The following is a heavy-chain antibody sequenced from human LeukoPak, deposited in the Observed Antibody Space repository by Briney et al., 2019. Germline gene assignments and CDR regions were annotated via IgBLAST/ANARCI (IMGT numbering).Heavy chain of an antibody. CDR2: IYTSGST. V-gene: IGHV4-61*02. CDR3: ARERKDSRGYCSSTSCSPGYNWFDP. CDR1: GGSISSGSYY. Sequence: PSQTLSLTCTVSGGSISSGSYYWSWIRQPAGKGLEWIGRIYTSGSTNYNPSLKSRVTISVDTSKNQFPLKLSSVTAADTAVYYCARERKDSRGYCSSTSCSPGYNWFDPWGQGTLVTVSS. D-gene: IGHD2-2*01. J-gene: IGHJ5*02.